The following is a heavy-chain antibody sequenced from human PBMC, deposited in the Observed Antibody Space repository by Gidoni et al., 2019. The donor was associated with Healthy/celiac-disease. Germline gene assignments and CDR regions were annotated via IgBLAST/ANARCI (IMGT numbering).Heavy chain of an antibody. V-gene: IGHV1-24*01. Sequence: QPQLVQSGAAVKQPGPPVQATYKVSGSTLTELSMPWARQAPGKGLEWMGGFDPEDGETIYAQKFQGRVTMTEDTSTDTAYMELSSLRSEDTAVYYCATIPSPYCSSTSCYAGRGFDPWGQGTLVTVSS. CDR2: FDPEDGET. D-gene: IGHD2-2*01. J-gene: IGHJ5*02. CDR3: ATIPSPYCSSTSCYAGRGFDP. CDR1: GSTLTELS.